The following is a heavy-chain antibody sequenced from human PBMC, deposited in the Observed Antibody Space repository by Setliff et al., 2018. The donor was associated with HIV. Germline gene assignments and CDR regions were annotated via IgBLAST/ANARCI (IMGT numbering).Heavy chain of an antibody. CDR1: GGTFSSYA. CDR2: IIPIFGTT. CDR3: ARDPSIAVAGAAV. V-gene: IGHV1-69*13. D-gene: IGHD6-19*01. J-gene: IGHJ6*02. Sequence: SVKVSCKASGGTFSSYAISWVRQAPGQGLEWMGGIIPIFGTTNYAQKFQGRGTITADEWTSTAYMELSSLRSEDTAVYYCARDPSIAVAGAAVWGQGTTVTVSS.